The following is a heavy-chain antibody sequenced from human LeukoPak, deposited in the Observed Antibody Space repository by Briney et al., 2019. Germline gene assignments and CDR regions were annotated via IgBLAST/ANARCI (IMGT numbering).Heavy chain of an antibody. D-gene: IGHD6-13*01. CDR2: ISSSSSTI. Sequence: GGSLRLSCAVSGLTFSSHSMNWVRQAPGRGLEWLSHISSSSSTIYYADSVKGRFTISRDNAKNSLYLQMSSLRAEDTAVYYCASWAGTATGFSGPFDYWGQGTLVTVSS. CDR1: GLTFSSHS. CDR3: ASWAGTATGFSGPFDY. J-gene: IGHJ4*02. V-gene: IGHV3-48*01.